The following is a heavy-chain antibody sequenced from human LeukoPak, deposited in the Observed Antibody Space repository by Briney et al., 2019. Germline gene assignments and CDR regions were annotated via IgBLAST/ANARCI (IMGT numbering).Heavy chain of an antibody. J-gene: IGHJ4*02. Sequence: GGSLRLSCAASGFTFSSYAMHWVRQAPGKGLEWVAVISYDGSNKYYADSVKGRFTISRDNSKNTLYLQMNSLRAEDTAVYYCGRPRPGYGDYEIWGQGTLVTVSS. CDR1: GFTFSSYA. CDR2: ISYDGSNK. D-gene: IGHD4-17*01. V-gene: IGHV3-30-3*01. CDR3: GRPRPGYGDYEI.